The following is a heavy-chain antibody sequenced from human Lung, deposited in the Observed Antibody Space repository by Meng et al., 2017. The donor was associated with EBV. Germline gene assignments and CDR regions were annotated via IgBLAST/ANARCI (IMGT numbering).Heavy chain of an antibody. D-gene: IGHD6-19*01. V-gene: IGHV4-4*02. Sequence: QVKPEESGPGLVKPSGTMSLTCVVSCGSISSSNWWSWVRQPPGKGLEWIGEIYLSGCTNYNPSLKSRVTISVDKSKNQFSLNLSSVTAADTAVYYCARVGQWLPLDYWGQGTLVTVSS. J-gene: IGHJ4*02. CDR1: CGSISSSNW. CDR2: IYLSGCT. CDR3: ARVGQWLPLDY.